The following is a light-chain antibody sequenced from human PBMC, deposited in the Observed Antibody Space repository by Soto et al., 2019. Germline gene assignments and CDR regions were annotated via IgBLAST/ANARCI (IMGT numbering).Light chain of an antibody. CDR2: DAS. Sequence: DIQMTQSPSTLSASVGDRVTITCRASQSISSWLDWYQQKPGKAPKLLIYDASSLESGVPSRFSGSASGTEFTLTISSLQPDDFATYYCQQYNSYPLTFGGGTKVDIK. CDR3: QQYNSYPLT. V-gene: IGKV1-5*01. CDR1: QSISSW. J-gene: IGKJ4*01.